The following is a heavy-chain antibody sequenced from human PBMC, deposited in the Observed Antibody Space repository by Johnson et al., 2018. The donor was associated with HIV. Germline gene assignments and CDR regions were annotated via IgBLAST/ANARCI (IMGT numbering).Heavy chain of an antibody. CDR1: GFTFSSYG. Sequence: QVKLVESGGGVVQPGGSLRLSCAASGFTFSSYGMHWVRQAPGKGLEWVAFIRYDGSNKYYADSVKGRFTISRDNSKNTLYLQMNRLRTDDTTVYYCARDRFHPHAFDIWGQGTMVTVSS. CDR2: IRYDGSNK. V-gene: IGHV3-30*02. D-gene: IGHD3-10*01. CDR3: ARDRFHPHAFDI. J-gene: IGHJ3*02.